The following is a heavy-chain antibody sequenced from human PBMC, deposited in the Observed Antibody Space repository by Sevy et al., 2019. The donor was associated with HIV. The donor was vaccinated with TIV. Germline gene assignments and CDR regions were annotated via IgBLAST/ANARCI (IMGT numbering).Heavy chain of an antibody. V-gene: IGHV1-69*13. CDR2: IIPMFGTA. D-gene: IGHD6-13*01. J-gene: IGHJ4*02. CDR1: GRTFNNYA. CDR3: AKSISWYASFDS. Sequence: ASVKVSCKASGRTFNNYAISWVRQAPGQGLEWMGGIIPMFGTANYVQKFEGRVTITADESTSTAYMELSSLRSEDTAVYYCAKSISWYASFDSWGQGTPVTVSS.